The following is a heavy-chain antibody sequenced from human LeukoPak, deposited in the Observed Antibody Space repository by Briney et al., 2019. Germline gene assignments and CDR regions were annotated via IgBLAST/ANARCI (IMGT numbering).Heavy chain of an antibody. D-gene: IGHD2-15*01. CDR2: IIPILGIA. CDR3: ARGYCSGGSCYCDY. CDR1: GGTFSSYA. J-gene: IGHJ4*02. V-gene: IGHV1-69*04. Sequence: SVKVSCKASGGTFSSYAISWVRQAPGQGLEWMGRIIPILGIANYAQMFQGRVTITADKSTSTAYMELSSLRSEDTAVYYCARGYCSGGSCYCDYWGQGTLVTVSS.